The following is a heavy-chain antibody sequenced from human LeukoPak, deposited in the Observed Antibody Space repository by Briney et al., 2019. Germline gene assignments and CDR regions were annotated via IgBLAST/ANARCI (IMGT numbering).Heavy chain of an antibody. CDR3: ARAGYSYYGSGSYFLP. CDR1: GGTFSSYA. V-gene: IGHV1-69*01. J-gene: IGHJ5*02. Sequence: SVNVSCKASGGTFSSYAISWVRQAPGQGLEWMGGIIPIFGTANYAQKFQGRVTITADESTSTAYMELSSLRSEDTAVYYCARAGYSYYGSGSYFLPWGQGTLVTVSS. CDR2: IIPIFGTA. D-gene: IGHD3-10*01.